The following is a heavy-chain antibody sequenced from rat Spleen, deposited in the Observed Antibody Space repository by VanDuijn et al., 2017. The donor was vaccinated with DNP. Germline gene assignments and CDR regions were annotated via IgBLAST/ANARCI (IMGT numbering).Heavy chain of an antibody. D-gene: IGHD1-11*01. V-gene: IGHV5-7*01. J-gene: IGHJ2*01. Sequence: EVQLVESGGGLVQPGRSMKLSCAASGFTFSNYDMAWVRQAPKKGLEWVATISYDGSSTYYRDSVKGRFTISRDNAKSTLYLQRDSLRSEDTATYYCARHVYATEALDYWGQGVMVTVSS. CDR1: GFTFSNYD. CDR2: ISYDGSST. CDR3: ARHVYATEALDY.